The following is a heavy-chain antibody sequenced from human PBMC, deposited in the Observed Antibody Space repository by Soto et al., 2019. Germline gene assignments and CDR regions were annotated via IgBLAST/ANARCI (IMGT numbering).Heavy chain of an antibody. CDR3: VLGRSYYYYYGVDF. CDR2: IIDSGGST. J-gene: IGHJ6*02. Sequence: GGSLRLSCAASGFTFSSCAMGWVRQAPGKGLEWVSDIIDSGGSTYYADSVKGRFTISRDNSKSTLYLQMNSLRAEDTALYYCVLGRSYYYYYGVDFWGQGSSVTVSS. V-gene: IGHV3-23*01. CDR1: GFTFSSCA.